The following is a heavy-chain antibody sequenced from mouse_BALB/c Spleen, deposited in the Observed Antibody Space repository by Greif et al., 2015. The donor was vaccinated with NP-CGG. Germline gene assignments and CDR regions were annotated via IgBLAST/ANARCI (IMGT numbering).Heavy chain of an antibody. V-gene: IGHV1-54*01. CDR2: INPGSGGT. J-gene: IGHJ2*01. CDR3: ARSGDYDYYFDY. D-gene: IGHD2-4*01. Sequence: QVQLQQSGAELVRPGTSVKVSCKASGYAFTNYLIEWVKQRPGQGLEWIGVINPGSGGTNYNEKFKGKATLTADKSSSTAYMQLSSLTSDDSAVYFCARSGDYDYYFDYWGQGTTLTVSS. CDR1: GYAFTNYL.